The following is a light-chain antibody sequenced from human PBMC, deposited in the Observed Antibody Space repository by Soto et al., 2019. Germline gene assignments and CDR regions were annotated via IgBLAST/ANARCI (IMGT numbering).Light chain of an antibody. CDR1: SSNIGAGYD. CDR2: GNS. V-gene: IGLV1-40*01. J-gene: IGLJ1*01. CDR3: QSYDSSLSAYYV. Sequence: QSVLTQPPSVSGAPGQRVTISCTGSSSNIGAGYDVHWYQQLPGTAPKLLFYGNSNRPSGAPDRFSGSKSGTSASLAITGLQAEDEADYYCQSYDSSLSAYYVFGTGTKLTVL.